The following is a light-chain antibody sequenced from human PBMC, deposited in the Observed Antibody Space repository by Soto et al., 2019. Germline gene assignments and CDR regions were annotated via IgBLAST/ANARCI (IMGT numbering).Light chain of an antibody. V-gene: IGKV3-15*01. CDR1: QSVRSN. J-gene: IGKJ5*01. CDR2: SAS. Sequence: IVMTQSPATLSVSPGERATLSCRANQSVRSNLAWYQQKPGQAPRLLIYSASTRATGIPARFSGSGSGTEFTLTISSLQSEDFAIYYCQQYDNWPFTFGQGTRLEIK. CDR3: QQYDNWPFT.